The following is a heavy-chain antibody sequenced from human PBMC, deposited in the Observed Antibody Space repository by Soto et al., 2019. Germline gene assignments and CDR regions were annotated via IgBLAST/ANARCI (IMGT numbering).Heavy chain of an antibody. CDR3: TRGILRPNHYMDV. J-gene: IGHJ6*03. D-gene: IGHD1-26*01. CDR2: IYDSESA. V-gene: IGHV4-31*03. CDR1: GDSISRGGYF. Sequence: QVQLQESGPGLVKPSQTLSLTCIVSGDSISRGGYFWTWIRQHPGKGLERIGYIYDSESAFYKPSRKSRVTMSVETSKNQFSLNLRSVTAADTAVFYCTRGILRPNHYMDVWGKGTAVAVSS.